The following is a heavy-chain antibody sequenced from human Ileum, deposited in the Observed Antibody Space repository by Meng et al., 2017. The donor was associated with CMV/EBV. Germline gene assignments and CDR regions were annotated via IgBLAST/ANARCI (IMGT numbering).Heavy chain of an antibody. CDR3: VRDAGWFHFDY. J-gene: IGHJ4*02. D-gene: IGHD2-15*01. V-gene: IGHV3-7*01. CDR2: IKEDGGQK. Sequence: GGSLRLSCAASGFSFSTYWMTWVRQAPGKGLEWLANIKEDGGQKNYVDSLKGRFTISRDNAKNSLYLQMNTLRADDTAVYYCVRDAGWFHFDYWGQGTLVTV. CDR1: GFSFSTYW.